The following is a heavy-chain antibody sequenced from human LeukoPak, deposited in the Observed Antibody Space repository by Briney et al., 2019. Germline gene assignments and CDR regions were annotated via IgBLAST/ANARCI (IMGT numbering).Heavy chain of an antibody. CDR3: ATMFGESSDFDH. Sequence: PSETLSLTCVVSGGSISAYYWNWIRQPAGKGLEWIGRLHSSGETTSNPSLLSRATMSLDTSRNHFSLNLTSVTAADTAIYYCATMFGESSDFDHWGQGTLVTVSS. J-gene: IGHJ4*02. D-gene: IGHD3-10*02. CDR1: GGSISAYY. CDR2: LHSSGET. V-gene: IGHV4-4*07.